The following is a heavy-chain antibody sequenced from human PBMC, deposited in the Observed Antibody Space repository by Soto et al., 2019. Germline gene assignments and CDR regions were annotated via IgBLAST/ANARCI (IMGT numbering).Heavy chain of an antibody. Sequence: ASVKVSCKASGYTFSSYAMHWVRQAPGQRLEWMGWINAGYGNTKSSQKFQDRVTISRDTSASTAYMELTSLRSEDTAVYYCARDTGDGTFDFWGQGTLVTAPQ. J-gene: IGHJ4*02. CDR3: ARDTGDGTFDF. D-gene: IGHD7-27*01. CDR2: INAGYGNT. CDR1: GYTFSSYA. V-gene: IGHV1-3*01.